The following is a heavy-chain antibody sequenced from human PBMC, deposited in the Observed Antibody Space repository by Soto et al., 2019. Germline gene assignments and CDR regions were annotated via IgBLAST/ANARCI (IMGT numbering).Heavy chain of an antibody. CDR2: ISGSGGST. J-gene: IGHJ4*02. V-gene: IGHV3-23*01. CDR3: AKDAPHPYYDFWSGYLFDY. CDR1: GFTFSSYA. Sequence: GGSLRLSCAASGFTFSSYAMSWVRQAPGKGLEWVSAISGSGGSTYYADSVKGRFTISRDNSKNTLYLQMNSLRAEDTAVYYCAKDAPHPYYDFWSGYLFDYWGQGTLVTVSS. D-gene: IGHD3-3*01.